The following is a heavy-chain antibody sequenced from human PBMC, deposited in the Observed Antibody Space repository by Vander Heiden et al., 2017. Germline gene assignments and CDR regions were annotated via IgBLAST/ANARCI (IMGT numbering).Heavy chain of an antibody. CDR1: RFTFSSYA. D-gene: IGHD2-15*01. J-gene: IGHJ5*02. CDR3: ARDAAATPPKWFDP. CDR2: ISGSGGTT. V-gene: IGHV3-23*01. Sequence: EVQLLESGGDLVPPGGSLRLSCAASRFTFSSYAMSWVRQAPGKGLEWVSGISGSGGTTYYADSVKGRFTISKDSSNNTLYLQMNSPRAEDTAVYYCARDAAATPPKWFDPWGQGTLVTVSS.